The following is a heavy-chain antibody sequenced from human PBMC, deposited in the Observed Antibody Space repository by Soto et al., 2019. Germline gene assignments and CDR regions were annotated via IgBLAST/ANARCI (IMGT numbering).Heavy chain of an antibody. J-gene: IGHJ6*02. CDR1: GFTFSSYA. D-gene: IGHD3-10*01. CDR3: ARGDRGGSGSPASYYYSGLDV. CDR2: VSAGGDMT. Sequence: DVRVLESGGDLVQPGGSLRLSCAASGFTFSSYAMSWVRQAPGKGLEWVSSVSAGGDMTYYSDSVKGRFTISRDNSNNALFLQMNSLRIEDTGLYYCARGDRGGSGSPASYYYSGLDVWGQGTTVTVS. V-gene: IGHV3-23*01.